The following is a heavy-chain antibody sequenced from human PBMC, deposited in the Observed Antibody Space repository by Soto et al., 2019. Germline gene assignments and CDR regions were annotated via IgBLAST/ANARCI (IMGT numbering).Heavy chain of an antibody. V-gene: IGHV3-33*01. CDR3: ARENGRYYYGMDV. J-gene: IGHJ6*02. Sequence: QVQLVESGGGVVQPGRSLRLSCAASGFTFSSYGMHWVRQAPGKGLEWVAVIWYDGSNKYYADSVKGRFTISRANSKNTLYLQMNCVSSEDTAVYYFARENGRYYYGMDVWGHGTTVTVSS. CDR1: GFTFSSYG. CDR2: IWYDGSNK.